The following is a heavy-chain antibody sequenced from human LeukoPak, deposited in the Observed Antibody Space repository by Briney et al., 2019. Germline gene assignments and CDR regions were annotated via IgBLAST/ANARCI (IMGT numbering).Heavy chain of an antibody. D-gene: IGHD5-18*01. CDR3: ANSLYSYGPVGTLYFDY. V-gene: IGHV1-69*05. CDR1: GGTFSSYA. J-gene: IGHJ4*02. Sequence: SVKVSCKASGGTFSSYAISWVRQAPGQGLEWMGGIIPIFGTANYAQKFQGRVTITTDESTSTAYMELSSLGSEDTAVYYCANSLYSYGPVGTLYFDYWGQGTLVTVSS. CDR2: IIPIFGTA.